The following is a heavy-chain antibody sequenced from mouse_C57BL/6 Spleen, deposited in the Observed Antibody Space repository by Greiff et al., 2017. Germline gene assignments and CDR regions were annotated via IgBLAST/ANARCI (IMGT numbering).Heavy chain of an antibody. D-gene: IGHD3-2*02. CDR3: ARGGWDWYFDV. CDR2: IYPGDGDT. V-gene: IGHV1-80*01. J-gene: IGHJ1*03. Sequence: QVQLKESGAELVKPGASVKISCKASGYAFSSYWMNWVKQRPGKGLEWIGQIYPGDGDTNYNGKFKGKATLTADKSSSTAYMQLSSLTSEDSAVYFCARGGWDWYFDVWGTGTTVTVSS. CDR1: GYAFSSYW.